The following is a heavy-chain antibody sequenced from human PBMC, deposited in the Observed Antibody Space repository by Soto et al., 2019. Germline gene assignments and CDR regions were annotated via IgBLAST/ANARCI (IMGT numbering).Heavy chain of an antibody. Sequence: SETLSLTCAVSGGSISSGGYSWSWIRQPPGKGLEWIGYIYHSGSTYYNPSLKSRVTISVDRSKNQFSLKLSSVTAADTAVYYCARQGRAGNWFDPWGQGTLVTVSS. CDR1: GGSISSGGYS. V-gene: IGHV4-30-2*01. CDR3: ARQGRAGNWFDP. J-gene: IGHJ5*02. CDR2: IYHSGST.